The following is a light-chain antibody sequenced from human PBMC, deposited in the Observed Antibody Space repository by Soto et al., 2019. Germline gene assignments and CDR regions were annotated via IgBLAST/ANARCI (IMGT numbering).Light chain of an antibody. CDR3: QSYDSSLSGHVV. Sequence: QSVLTQPPSVSGAPGQRVTISCTGSSSNIGAGYDVHWYQQLPGTDPKLLIYGNSNRPSRVPDRFSGAKSGTSASLAITGHQAEDEADYYCQSYDSSLSGHVVFGGGTKLTVL. V-gene: IGLV1-40*01. CDR2: GNS. CDR1: SSNIGAGYD. J-gene: IGLJ2*01.